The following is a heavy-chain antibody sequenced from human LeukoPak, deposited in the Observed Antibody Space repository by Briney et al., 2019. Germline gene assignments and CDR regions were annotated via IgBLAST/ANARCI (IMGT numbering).Heavy chain of an antibody. CDR1: GYTLTELS. J-gene: IGHJ4*02. CDR2: FDPEDGET. D-gene: IGHD3-10*01. V-gene: IGHV1-24*01. CDR3: ARSSITMVRGVIITPPGY. Sequence: ASVKVSCKVSGYTLTELSMHWVRQAPGKGLEWMGGFDPEDGETIYAQKFQGRVTMTEDTSTDTAYMELSRLRSDDTAVYYCARSSITMVRGVIITPPGYWGQGTLVTVSS.